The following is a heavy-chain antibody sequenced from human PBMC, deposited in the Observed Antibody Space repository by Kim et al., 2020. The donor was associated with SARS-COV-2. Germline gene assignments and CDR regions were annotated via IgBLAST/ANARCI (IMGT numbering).Heavy chain of an antibody. Sequence: GGSLRLSCAAFGFTFSSYGMHWVRQAPGKGLEWVAVISYDGSNKYYADSVKGRFTISRDNSKNTLYLQMNSLRAEDTAVYYCAREDDIPGYFDYWGQGTLVTVSS. CDR1: GFTFSSYG. V-gene: IGHV3-33*05. CDR2: ISYDGSNK. J-gene: IGHJ4*02. D-gene: IGHD1-1*01. CDR3: AREDDIPGYFDY.